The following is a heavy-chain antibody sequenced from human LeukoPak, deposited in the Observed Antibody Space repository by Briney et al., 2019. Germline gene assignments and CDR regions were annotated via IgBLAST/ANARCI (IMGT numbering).Heavy chain of an antibody. CDR3: AKDLTAPARSVGYFDY. Sequence: GGSLRLSCAAPGFPFSSYAMNWVRQAPGKGLEWVSTISGSGGSTYYADSVKGRFTISRDNSKNTLYLQMNNLRAEDTAVYYCAKDLTAPARSVGYFDYWGQGTLVTVSS. CDR1: GFPFSSYA. V-gene: IGHV3-23*01. D-gene: IGHD6-6*01. CDR2: ISGSGGST. J-gene: IGHJ4*02.